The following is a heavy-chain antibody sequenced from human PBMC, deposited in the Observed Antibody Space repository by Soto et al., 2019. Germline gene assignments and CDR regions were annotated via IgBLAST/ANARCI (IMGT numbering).Heavy chain of an antibody. CDR2: IIPIFGTA. D-gene: IGHD2-15*01. V-gene: IGHV1-69*12. J-gene: IGHJ4*02. CDR3: ARWALRGSLLYYFDY. CDR1: GGTFSSYA. Sequence: QVQLVQSGAEVKKPGSSVKVSCKASGGTFSSYAISWVRQAPGQGLEWMGGIIPIFGTAHYAQKFQGRVTITADESTSTAEREVRSLRSEDRAVYYCARWALRGSLLYYFDYRGQGTLVTVSS.